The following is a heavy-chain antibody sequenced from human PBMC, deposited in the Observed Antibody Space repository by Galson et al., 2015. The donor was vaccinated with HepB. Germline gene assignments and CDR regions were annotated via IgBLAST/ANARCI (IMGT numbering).Heavy chain of an antibody. CDR3: ARDVADMVATGLFDY. V-gene: IGHV3-30-3*01. CDR2: ISYDGSNK. Sequence: SLRLSCAASGSTFSSYAMHWVRQAPGKGLEWVAVISYDGSNKYYADSVKGRFTISRDNSKNTLYLQMNSLRAEDTAVYYCARDVADMVATGLFDYWGQGTLVTVSS. CDR1: GSTFSSYA. D-gene: IGHD5-12*01. J-gene: IGHJ4*02.